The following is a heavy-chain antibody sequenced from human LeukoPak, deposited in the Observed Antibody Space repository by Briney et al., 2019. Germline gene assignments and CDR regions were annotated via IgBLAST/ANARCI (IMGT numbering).Heavy chain of an antibody. V-gene: IGHV4-30-4*01. D-gene: IGHD3-3*01. CDR2: IYYSGST. Sequence: SETLSLTCTVSGGSISSGDYYWSWIRQPPGKGLEWIGYIYYSGSTYYNPSLKSRVTISVDTSKNQFSLKLSSVTAADTAVYYCARHYYDFWSGTTDAFDIWGQGTMVTVSS. CDR1: GGSISSGDYY. CDR3: ARHYYDFWSGTTDAFDI. J-gene: IGHJ3*02.